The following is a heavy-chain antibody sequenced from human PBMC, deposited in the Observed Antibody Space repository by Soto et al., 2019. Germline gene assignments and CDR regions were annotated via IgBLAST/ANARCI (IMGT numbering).Heavy chain of an antibody. V-gene: IGHV3-23*01. CDR1: GFTFSSYA. CDR3: ATEMGATQGPFDN. CDR2: LSNTGRRT. D-gene: IGHD1-26*01. Sequence: EVQLLESGGGLVQPGMSLRLSCAASGFTFSSYAMSWVRQAPGKGLEWVSGLSNTGRRTSYADSVKGRFNISRDNSENTVYLQMNSLRVEDTAVYYCATEMGATQGPFDNWGQGTLVTVSS. J-gene: IGHJ4*02.